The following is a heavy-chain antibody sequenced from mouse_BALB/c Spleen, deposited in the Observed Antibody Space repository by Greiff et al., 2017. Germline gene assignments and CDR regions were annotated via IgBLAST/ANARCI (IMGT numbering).Heavy chain of an antibody. J-gene: IGHJ4*01. Sequence: QVQLKQPGAELVRPGASVKLSCKASGYTFTSYWINWVKQRPGQGLEWIGNIYPSDSYTNYNQKFKDKATLTVDKSSSTAYMQLSSPTSEDSAVYYCTRGDDYDDYYAMDYWGQGTSVTVSS. D-gene: IGHD2-4*01. CDR2: IYPSDSYT. CDR3: TRGDDYDDYYAMDY. CDR1: GYTFTSYW. V-gene: IGHV1-69*02.